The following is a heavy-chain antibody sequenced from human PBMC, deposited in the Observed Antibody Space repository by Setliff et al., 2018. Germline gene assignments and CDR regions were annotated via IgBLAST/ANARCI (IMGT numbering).Heavy chain of an antibody. J-gene: IGHJ4*02. D-gene: IGHD2-15*01. V-gene: IGHV3-23*01. Sequence: PGESLKISCAASGFTFTSYAMRWVRQAPGKGLEWVSSISGSGDKTYYADSVKGRFTISRDNSKNTLYLQMNSLRAEDTAIYYCAKIWGAYCTGNRCHSDPPHWDNWGQGTLVTVSS. CDR3: AKIWGAYCTGNRCHSDPPHWDN. CDR1: GFTFTSYA. CDR2: ISGSGDKT.